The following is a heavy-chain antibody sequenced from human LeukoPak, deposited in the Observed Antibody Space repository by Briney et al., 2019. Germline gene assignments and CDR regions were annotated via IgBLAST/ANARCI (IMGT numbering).Heavy chain of an antibody. CDR1: GFTITTNY. CDR2: ISSSSSYI. CDR3: ASFIPLGYCSSTSCYRGDY. V-gene: IGHV3-21*01. Sequence: GGSLRLSCAASGFTITTNYMNWVRQAPGKGLEWVSSISSSSSYIYYADSVKGRFTISRDNAKNSLYLQMNSLRAEDTAVYYCASFIPLGYCSSTSCYRGDYWGQGTLVTVSS. D-gene: IGHD2-2*02. J-gene: IGHJ4*02.